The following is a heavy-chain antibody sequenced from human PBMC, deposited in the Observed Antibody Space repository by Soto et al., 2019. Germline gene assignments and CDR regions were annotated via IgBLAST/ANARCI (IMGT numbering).Heavy chain of an antibody. CDR3: TKEADAFDV. Sequence: QVQLVESGGGGVQPGRSLRLSCAVSGFTLSSYGMHWFRQAPGKGLEWVAFISEDESNKYYAGSVKGRFTISRDNSKNTLYLQMSSLRSDDTALYYCTKEADAFDVWGQGTMVTVSS. CDR2: ISEDESNK. J-gene: IGHJ3*01. V-gene: IGHV3-30*18. CDR1: GFTLSSYG.